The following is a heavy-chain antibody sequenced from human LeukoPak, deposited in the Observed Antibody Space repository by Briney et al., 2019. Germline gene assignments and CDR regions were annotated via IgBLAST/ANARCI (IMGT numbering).Heavy chain of an antibody. V-gene: IGHV3-11*01. CDR1: GFTFSDYY. CDR2: ISSSGSTI. CDR3: ASTVAGNNWFDP. J-gene: IGHJ5*02. Sequence: GGSLRLSCAASGFTFSDYYMSWVRQAPGKGLEWVSYISSSGSTIYYADSVKGRFTISRDNAKNSLYLQMNSLRAEDTAVYYCASTVAGNNWFDPWGQGTLVTVSS. D-gene: IGHD6-19*01.